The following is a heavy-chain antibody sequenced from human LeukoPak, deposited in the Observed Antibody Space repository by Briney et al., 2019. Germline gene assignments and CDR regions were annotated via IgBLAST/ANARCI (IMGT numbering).Heavy chain of an antibody. V-gene: IGHV5-51*01. CDR1: GYNFTNYW. CDR2: IYPGDSDT. D-gene: IGHD1-14*01. J-gene: IGHJ4*02. CDR3: ARPGTARGFDY. Sequence: EESLQISCMGSGYNFTNYWIGWVRQMPGKGLEWMGIIYPGDSDTRYSPSFQGQVTISADRSSSTAYLQWSSLEASDTAMYYGARPGTARGFDYWGQGNLVTVSS.